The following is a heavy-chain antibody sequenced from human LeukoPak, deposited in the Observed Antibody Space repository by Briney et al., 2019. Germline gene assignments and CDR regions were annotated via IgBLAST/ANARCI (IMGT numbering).Heavy chain of an antibody. CDR3: AKGDFGYCSGGSCYSGDY. CDR2: ISGSGVRT. CDR1: GFTFSNYA. V-gene: IGHV3-23*01. D-gene: IGHD2-15*01. J-gene: IGHJ4*02. Sequence: GGSLRLSCAASGFTFSNYAMSWVRQAPGKGLEWVSAISGSGVRTYYADSVKGRFTISRDISNNTLYLQMNSLRAEDTAVYFCAKGDFGYCSGGSCYSGDYWGQGTLVTVSP.